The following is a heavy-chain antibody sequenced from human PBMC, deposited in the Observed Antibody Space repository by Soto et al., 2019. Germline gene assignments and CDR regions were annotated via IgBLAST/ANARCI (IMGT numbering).Heavy chain of an antibody. CDR2: ITSDTNTI. Sequence: EVQLVESGGGLVQPGGSLRLTCVASGFPFSIYSMNWVRQAPGKGLEWSSYITSDTNTIKYADSVKGRFTISRDNAKNLVYLQMNSVREEETAVYFCARSVEGHFDYWGQGTVVTVSS. D-gene: IGHD6-19*01. J-gene: IGHJ4*02. CDR3: ARSVEGHFDY. CDR1: GFPFSIYS. V-gene: IGHV3-48*02.